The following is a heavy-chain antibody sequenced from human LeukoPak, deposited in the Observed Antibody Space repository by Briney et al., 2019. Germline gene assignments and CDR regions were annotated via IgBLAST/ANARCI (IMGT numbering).Heavy chain of an antibody. Sequence: SQTLSLTCTVSVGSISSGGDYWSWIRQHPGKGLGWIGYIYYSGSTYYNPPLKSRVTISVDTSKNQFSLKLSSVTAADTAVYYCAALFLWFGELPYWGQGTLVTVSS. CDR2: IYYSGST. CDR1: VGSISSGGDY. CDR3: AALFLWFGELPY. V-gene: IGHV4-31*03. J-gene: IGHJ4*02. D-gene: IGHD3-10*01.